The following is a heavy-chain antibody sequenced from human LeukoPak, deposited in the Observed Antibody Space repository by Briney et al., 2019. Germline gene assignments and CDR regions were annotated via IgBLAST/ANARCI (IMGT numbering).Heavy chain of an antibody. Sequence: SETLSLTCAVYGGSFSGYFWAWIRQPPGKGLEWIGEINHGGSTNYNPSLKSRVTISVDTSKNHFSLKLSSLTAADTAVYYCARGPPLTYDGSCYYFFDYWGQGTLVTVSS. CDR2: INHGGST. D-gene: IGHD3-22*01. J-gene: IGHJ4*02. CDR1: GGSFSGYF. CDR3: ARGPPLTYDGSCYYFFDY. V-gene: IGHV4-34*01.